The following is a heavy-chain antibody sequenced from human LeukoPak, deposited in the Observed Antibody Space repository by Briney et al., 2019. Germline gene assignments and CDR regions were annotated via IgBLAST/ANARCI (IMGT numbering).Heavy chain of an antibody. CDR2: ISSSSSYI. J-gene: IGHJ4*02. Sequence: GGSLRLSCAASGFTFRSYNMNWVRQAPGKRPEWVSSISSSSSYIYYADSVKGRFTISRDNAKNSLYLQMNSLRAEDTALYYCARGASRADYWGRGTLVTVSS. CDR3: ARGASRADY. CDR1: GFTFRSYN. V-gene: IGHV3-21*01.